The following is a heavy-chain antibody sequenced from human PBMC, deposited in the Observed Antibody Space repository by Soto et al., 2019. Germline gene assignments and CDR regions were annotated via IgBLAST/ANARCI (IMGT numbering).Heavy chain of an antibody. D-gene: IGHD6-19*01. Sequence: GSLSLYCAVCEYSFYMWSLTQVQQAPGKGLEWVSAISRYGDFTYYADSVEGRFTISRDNSKNTLYLQMNSLRAEDTAVYYCARYSSGWNNWFDPWGQGTLVTVSS. CDR2: ISRYGDFT. CDR3: ARYSSGWNNWFDP. J-gene: IGHJ5*02. V-gene: IGHV3-23*01. CDR1: EYSFYMWS.